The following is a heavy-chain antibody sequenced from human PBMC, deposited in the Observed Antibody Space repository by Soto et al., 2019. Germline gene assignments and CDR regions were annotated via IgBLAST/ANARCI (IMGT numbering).Heavy chain of an antibody. CDR2: ISASGDTV. D-gene: IGHD2-21*02. Sequence: EVRLEESGGGFVQPGGALRLSCVFSGLTSSGIELNWVRQAAGKGLEWLSYISASGDTVDYIDSVRGRFTISRDNAKQSLFLQMSALRGEDPAVYYCAGLSVTGGVDVWGQGTTVTVSS. CDR1: GLTSSGIE. J-gene: IGHJ6*02. CDR3: AGLSVTGGVDV. V-gene: IGHV3-48*03.